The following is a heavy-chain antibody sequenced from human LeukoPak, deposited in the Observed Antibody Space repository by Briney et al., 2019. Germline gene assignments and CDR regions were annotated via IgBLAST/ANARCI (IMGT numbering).Heavy chain of an antibody. CDR1: GFTFSSYS. Sequence: GGSLRLSCAASGFTFSSYSMNWVRQAPGKGLEWVSYISSSSSTIYYADSVKGRFTISRDNAKNLLYLQMNSLRAEDTAVYYCARSDPLDYWGQGTLVTVSS. CDR2: ISSSSSTI. J-gene: IGHJ4*02. V-gene: IGHV3-48*04. CDR3: ARSDPLDY.